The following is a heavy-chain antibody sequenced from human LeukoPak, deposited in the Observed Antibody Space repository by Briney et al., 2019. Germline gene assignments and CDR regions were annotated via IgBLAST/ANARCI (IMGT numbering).Heavy chain of an antibody. V-gene: IGHV3-23*01. D-gene: IGHD2-2*01. CDR2: ISGSGGRT. CDR1: GFTVSSNY. Sequence: PGGSLRLSCAASGFTVSSNYMNWVRQAPGKGLEWVSAISGSGGRTHYADSVKGRFTISRDDAKNSLYLQMNSLRAEDTAVYYCARFRGYCSGTTCYPYYFDYWGQGTLVTVSS. CDR3: ARFRGYCSGTTCYPYYFDY. J-gene: IGHJ4*02.